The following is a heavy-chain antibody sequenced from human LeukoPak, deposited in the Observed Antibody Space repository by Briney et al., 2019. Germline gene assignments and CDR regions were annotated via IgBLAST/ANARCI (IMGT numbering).Heavy chain of an antibody. Sequence: GESLKISCRVSGYAFASYWIGWVRQVPGKGLEWMGIIYPADSETKSSPSFQGQVTFSADKPINTAYLQWTSLKASDTAMYYCARPHFYASGSPYYLDYWGQGTLVTVSS. V-gene: IGHV5-51*01. CDR1: GYAFASYW. D-gene: IGHD3-10*01. CDR3: ARPHFYASGSPYYLDY. CDR2: IYPADSET. J-gene: IGHJ4*02.